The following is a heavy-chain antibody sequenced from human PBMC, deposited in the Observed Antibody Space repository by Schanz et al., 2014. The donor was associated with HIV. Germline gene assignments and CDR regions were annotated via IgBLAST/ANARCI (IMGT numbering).Heavy chain of an antibody. CDR3: ARADFGHDLGFDP. J-gene: IGHJ5*02. Sequence: ESGGVLVKPGGSLRLSCAAFGFTFSDYYMTWVRQAPGKGLEWVSYISSGGVTISYADSMKGRFTISRDNAKKSLYLQMNSLRAEDTAVYYCARADFGHDLGFDPWGEGVLVTVTS. D-gene: IGHD4-17*01. V-gene: IGHV3-11*01. CDR2: ISSGGVTI. CDR1: GFTFSDYY.